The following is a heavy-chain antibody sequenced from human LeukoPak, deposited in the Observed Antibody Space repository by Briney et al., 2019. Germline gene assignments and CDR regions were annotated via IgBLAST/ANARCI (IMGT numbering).Heavy chain of an antibody. CDR2: ITISSII. CDR1: GFTFSTYN. Sequence: AGGSLRLSCAASGFTFSTYNMNWVRQAPGKGLEWVSYITISSIIYYAESVKGRFTISRDNAKNSLSLQMNSLRDEDTAVYYCARVRSAHGYSDGSDYWGQGTLVTVSS. CDR3: ARVRSAHGYSDGSDY. J-gene: IGHJ4*02. V-gene: IGHV3-48*02. D-gene: IGHD5-18*01.